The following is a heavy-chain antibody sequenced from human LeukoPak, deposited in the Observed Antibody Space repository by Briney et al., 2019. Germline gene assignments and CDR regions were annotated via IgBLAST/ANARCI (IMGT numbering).Heavy chain of an antibody. CDR2: IYTSGST. V-gene: IGHV4-4*07. D-gene: IGHD5-12*01. CDR3: AREWALGHSGYDPGY. CDR1: GGSISSYY. J-gene: IGHJ4*02. Sequence: SETLSLTCTVSGGSISSYYWSWIRQLAGKGLEWIGRIYTSGSTNYNPSLKSRVTMSVDTSKNQFSLKLSSVTAADTAVYYCAREWALGHSGYDPGYRGQGTLVTVSS.